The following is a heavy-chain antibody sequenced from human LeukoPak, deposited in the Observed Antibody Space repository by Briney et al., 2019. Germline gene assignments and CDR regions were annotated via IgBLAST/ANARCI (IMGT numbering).Heavy chain of an antibody. CDR2: IYYSGNT. V-gene: IGHV4-59*01. CDR1: GGSITNYY. J-gene: IGHJ4*02. D-gene: IGHD5-18*01. CDR3: ARAGPGYSYGYTPFSFDS. Sequence: SETLSLTCTASGGSITNYYWGWIRQPPGKGLEWMGYIYYSGNTKYNPSLKSRVTISADTSKNLFSLKLSSVTAADTAVYYCARAGPGYSYGYTPFSFDSWGQGTLVTVSS.